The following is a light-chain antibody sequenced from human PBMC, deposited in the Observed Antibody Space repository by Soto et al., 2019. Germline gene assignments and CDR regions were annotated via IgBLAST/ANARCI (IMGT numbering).Light chain of an antibody. CDR3: QQLNRYHLT. CDR1: QGISSY. Sequence: DIQLTQSPSFLSASVGDRVTITCRASQGISSYLAWYQQKPGKAPTLLIYAASTLQSGVPSRFSGSGSGTEFTLTISSLQPEDCATYFCQQLNRYHLTFGGGTKVEIK. J-gene: IGKJ4*01. CDR2: AAS. V-gene: IGKV1-9*01.